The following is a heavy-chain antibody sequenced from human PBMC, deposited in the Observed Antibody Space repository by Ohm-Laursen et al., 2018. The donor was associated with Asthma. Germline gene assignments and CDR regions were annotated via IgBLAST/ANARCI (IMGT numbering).Heavy chain of an antibody. D-gene: IGHD3-3*01. Sequence: SLRLSCSASGFTFRSYAMHWVRRAPGRGLEWVAVGGSYYDGGLKYYADSVNGRFTISRDNSKNTLYLQMNSLRAEDTAVYYCARQYYDFWSGYPYYYYGMDVWGQGTTVTVSS. V-gene: IGHV3-30-3*01. CDR1: GFTFRSYA. CDR2: GGSYYDGGLK. J-gene: IGHJ6*02. CDR3: ARQYYDFWSGYPYYYYGMDV.